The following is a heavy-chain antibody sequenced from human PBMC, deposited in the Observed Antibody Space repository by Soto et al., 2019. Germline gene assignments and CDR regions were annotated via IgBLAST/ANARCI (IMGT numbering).Heavy chain of an antibody. V-gene: IGHV4-59*01. CDR2: IYYSGST. D-gene: IGHD3-10*01. CDR1: GGSISSYY. CDR3: ARGGDTMRDYYYYGMDV. Sequence: SATLSLTCTVSGGSISSYYWSWIRQPPGKGLEWIGYIYYSGSTNYNPSLKSRVTISVDTSKNQFSLKLSSVTAADTAVYYCARGGDTMRDYYYYGMDVWGQGTTVTVSS. J-gene: IGHJ6*02.